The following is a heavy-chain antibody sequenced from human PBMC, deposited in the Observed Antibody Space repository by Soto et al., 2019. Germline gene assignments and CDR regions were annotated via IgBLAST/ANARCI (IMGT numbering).Heavy chain of an antibody. D-gene: IGHD1-7*01. CDR1: GGTFSSYA. CDR2: IIPIFGTA. CDR3: AGTPELTRIYYYYGMDV. J-gene: IGHJ6*02. Sequence: QVQLVQSGAEVKKPGSSVKVSCKASGGTFSSYAISWVRQAPGQGLEWMGGIIPIFGTANYAQKFQGRVTLTADESTSTAYMELRSLRSQDTAVYYCAGTPELTRIYYYYGMDVWGQGTTVTVSS. V-gene: IGHV1-69*12.